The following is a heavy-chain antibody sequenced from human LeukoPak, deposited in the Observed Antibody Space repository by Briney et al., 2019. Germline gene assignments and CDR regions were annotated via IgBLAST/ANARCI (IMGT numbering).Heavy chain of an antibody. Sequence: SETLSLTCTVPGGSINSSSYYWGWIRQPPGKGLEWIGSIYYSGSTYYNPSLKSRVTISVDTSKNQFSLKLSSVTAADTAVYYCARDRKYYYHMDVWGKGTTVTVSS. CDR1: GGSINSSSYY. D-gene: IGHD1-14*01. J-gene: IGHJ6*03. V-gene: IGHV4-39*07. CDR3: ARDRKYYYHMDV. CDR2: IYYSGST.